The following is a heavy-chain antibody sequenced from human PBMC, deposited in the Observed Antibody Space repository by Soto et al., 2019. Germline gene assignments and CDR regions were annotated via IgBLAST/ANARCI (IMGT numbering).Heavy chain of an antibody. Sequence: QVHLVQSGAEVKKPGASVKVSCKGSGYDFTTYGITWVRQAPGQGLEWMARISAHNGNTDYAQKLQGSVTVTRNTSTSTAYMELRSLRSDDTAMYYCARERYGDYWGQGALVTVSS. CDR3: ARERYGDY. J-gene: IGHJ4*02. CDR1: GYDFTTYG. V-gene: IGHV1-18*01. D-gene: IGHD1-1*01. CDR2: ISAHNGNT.